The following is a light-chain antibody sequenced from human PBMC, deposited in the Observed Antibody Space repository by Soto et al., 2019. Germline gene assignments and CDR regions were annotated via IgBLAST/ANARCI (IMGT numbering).Light chain of an antibody. CDR2: GAS. V-gene: IGKV3-20*01. CDR1: QSVSSSY. CDR3: QQYGSSPRLT. J-gene: IGKJ1*01. Sequence: EIVLTQSPGTLSLSPGERATLSCRASQSVSSSYLAWYQQKPGQAPRLLIYGASSRATGIPDRFSGSGSGTDFTLTISRLEPEDFVVYYCQQYGSSPRLTFGQGTKVEIK.